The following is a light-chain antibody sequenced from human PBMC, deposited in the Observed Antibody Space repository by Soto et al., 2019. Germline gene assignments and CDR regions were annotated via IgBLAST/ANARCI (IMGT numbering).Light chain of an antibody. J-gene: IGKJ1*01. CDR3: QQYNSWPET. CDR2: DAF. Sequence: EILMTQSPATLSVSPGERATLSCRASQSISSNLAWYHHKPGQAPRLLIYDAFTRATGIPARFSGSGSGTEFTLTISSLHSEDFPVYYCQQYNSWPETFGQGTKVEIK. CDR1: QSISSN. V-gene: IGKV3-15*01.